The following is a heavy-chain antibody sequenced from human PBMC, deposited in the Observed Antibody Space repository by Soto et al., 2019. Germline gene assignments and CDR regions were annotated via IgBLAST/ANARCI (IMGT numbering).Heavy chain of an antibody. V-gene: IGHV1-8*01. D-gene: IGHD2-2*01. J-gene: IGHJ4*02. CDR2: MNPNSGNT. CDR3: ARGTRSLGN. CDR1: GYTFTSYD. Sequence: QVQLVQSGAEVKKPGASVKVSCKASGYTFTSYDINWVRQATGQGLEWMGWMNPNSGNTGYAQNFQGRVTMTRSTSTSTAYMELSSLTSEYTAVYYCARGTRSLGNWGQGTLVTVSS.